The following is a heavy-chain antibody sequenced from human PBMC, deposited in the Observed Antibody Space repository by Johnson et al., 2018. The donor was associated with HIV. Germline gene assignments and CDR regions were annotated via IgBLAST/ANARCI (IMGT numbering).Heavy chain of an antibody. D-gene: IGHD6-6*01. CDR2: ISYDGSNK. CDR3: ASDVEDSPSSSGAFDI. Sequence: QVQLVESGGGVVQPGRSLRLSCAASGCTFSSYAMHWVRQAPGKGLEWVAVISYDGSNKYYADSVQGRLTISRDNSKNTLYLHMNSLRAEDTAVYYCASDVEDSPSSSGAFDIWGQGTMVTVSS. CDR1: GCTFSSYA. V-gene: IGHV3-30-3*01. J-gene: IGHJ3*02.